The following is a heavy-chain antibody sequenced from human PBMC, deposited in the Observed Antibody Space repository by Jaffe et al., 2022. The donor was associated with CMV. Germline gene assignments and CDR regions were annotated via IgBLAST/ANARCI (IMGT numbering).Heavy chain of an antibody. V-gene: IGHV1-3*01. CDR2: INAGNGNT. Sequence: QVQLVQSGAEVKKPGASVKVSCKASGYTFTSYAMHWVRQAPGQRLEWMGWINAGNGNTKYSQKFQGRVTITRDTSASTAYMELSSLRSEDTAVYYCARDRVMGGGAVAGTFYYWGQGTLVTVSS. J-gene: IGHJ4*02. CDR1: GYTFTSYA. CDR3: ARDRVMGGGAVAGTFYY. D-gene: IGHD6-19*01.